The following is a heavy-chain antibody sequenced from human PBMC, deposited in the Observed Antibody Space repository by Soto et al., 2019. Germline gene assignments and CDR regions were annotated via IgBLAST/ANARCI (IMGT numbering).Heavy chain of an antibody. CDR2: IGGSAGST. J-gene: IGHJ4*02. V-gene: IGHV3-23*01. Sequence: EVQLLESGGGLVQPGGSLRLSCAASGFTFSSHAMNSDRQAPGKGLEWVSVIGGSAGSTYYDDSVKGRFTISRYNSKNTLYLQMNSVRAEDTAIYYCVRDAGVVAIHYFDFWGQGTLVTVSS. D-gene: IGHD5-12*01. CDR3: VRDAGVVAIHYFDF. CDR1: GFTFSSHA.